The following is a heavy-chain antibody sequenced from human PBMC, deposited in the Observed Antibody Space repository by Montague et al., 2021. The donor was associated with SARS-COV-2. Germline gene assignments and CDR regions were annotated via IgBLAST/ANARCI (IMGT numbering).Heavy chain of an antibody. V-gene: IGHV4-59*01. D-gene: IGHD1-20*01. CDR2: IYYSGLT. Sequence: SETLFLTCTVSGASIGSYYWSWIRQSPGKGLEWIGYIYYSGLTNYNPSXXGRVTISIDTSQNQFFLTPTSVTAADTAIYYCARSHRSNWQGMGLTPVSNALDIWGQGTRATVSS. J-gene: IGHJ3*02. CDR1: GASIGSYY. CDR3: ARSHRSNWQGMGLTPVSNALDI.